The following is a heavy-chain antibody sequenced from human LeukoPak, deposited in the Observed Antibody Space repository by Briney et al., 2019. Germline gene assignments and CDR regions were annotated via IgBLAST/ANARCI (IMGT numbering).Heavy chain of an antibody. J-gene: IGHJ6*03. CDR3: ARLYSSGWPYYYYYYMDV. CDR2: IYYSGST. V-gene: IGHV4-39*01. CDR1: GGSISSSSYY. D-gene: IGHD6-19*01. Sequence: SETLSLTCTVSGGSISSSSYYWGWIRQPPGKGLEWIGSIYYSGSTYYNPSLKSRVTISVDTSKNQFSLKLSSVTAADTAVYYCARLYSSGWPYYYYYYMDVWGKGTTVTVS.